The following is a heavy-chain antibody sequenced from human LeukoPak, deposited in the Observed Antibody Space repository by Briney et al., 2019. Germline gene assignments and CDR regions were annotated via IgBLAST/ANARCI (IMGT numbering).Heavy chain of an antibody. CDR3: ARDGVLRYFDYYYYYYMDV. D-gene: IGHD3-9*01. V-gene: IGHV3-48*03. J-gene: IGHJ6*03. CDR2: ISSSGTTI. Sequence: GGSLRLSCAASRFTFRSYEMNWVRQAPGKGLEWVSYISSSGTTIYNADSVKGRFTISRDNAKNSLFLQMNSLRAEDTAVYYCARDGVLRYFDYYYYYYMDVWGKGTTVTISS. CDR1: RFTFRSYE.